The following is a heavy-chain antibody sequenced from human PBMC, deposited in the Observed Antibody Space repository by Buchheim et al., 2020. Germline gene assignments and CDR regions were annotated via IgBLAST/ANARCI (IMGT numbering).Heavy chain of an antibody. CDR2: IWFDGSTR. V-gene: IGHV3-33*01. CDR1: GFTFSSHG. J-gene: IGHJ4*02. CDR3: ARDISYYADDY. D-gene: IGHD3-10*01. Sequence: QVQLVESGGGVVQPGGSLRLSCATSGFTFSSHGMHWVRQAPGKGLEWVAIIWFDGSTRDYADSVKGRFTLSRDDPKSTLYLPMNSLRAEDTGVYYCARDISYYADDYWGQGTL.